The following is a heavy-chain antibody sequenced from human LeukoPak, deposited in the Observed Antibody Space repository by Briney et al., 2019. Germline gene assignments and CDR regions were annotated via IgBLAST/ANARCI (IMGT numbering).Heavy chain of an antibody. CDR3: AREWQLVGSGAFDI. Sequence: GGSLRLSCAASGFTFSSYAMHWVRQAPGKGLEWVAVISYDGSNKYYADSVKGRFTISRDNSKNTLYLQMNSLRAEDTAVYYCAREWQLVGSGAFDIWGQGTMVTVSS. V-gene: IGHV3-30-3*01. CDR1: GFTFSSYA. D-gene: IGHD6-13*01. J-gene: IGHJ3*02. CDR2: ISYDGSNK.